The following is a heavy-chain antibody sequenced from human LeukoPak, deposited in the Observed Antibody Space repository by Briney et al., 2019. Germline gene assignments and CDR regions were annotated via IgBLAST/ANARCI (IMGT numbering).Heavy chain of an antibody. CDR2: ISGSGGST. D-gene: IGHD2-2*01. CDR1: GFTFSSYA. V-gene: IGHV3-23*01. CDR3: TSGGAAMIGASFDY. Sequence: GGSLRLSCAASGFTFSSYAMSWVRQAPGKGLEWVSAISGSGGSTYYADSVKGRFTISRDNSKNTLYLQMNSLRAEDTAVYYCTSGGAAMIGASFDYWGQGTLVTASS. J-gene: IGHJ4*02.